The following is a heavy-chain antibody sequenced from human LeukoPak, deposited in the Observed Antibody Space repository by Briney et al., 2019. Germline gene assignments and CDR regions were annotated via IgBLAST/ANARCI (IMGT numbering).Heavy chain of an antibody. J-gene: IGHJ4*02. CDR3: ARDLNLRYYGSGSDYNPDFGY. CDR1: GYSISSGYY. Sequence: KASETLSLTCTVSGYSISSGYYWGWIRQPPGKGLEWIGSIYHSGSTYYNPSLKSRVTISVDTSNNQFSLKLSSVTAADTAVYYCARDLNLRYYGSGSDYNPDFGYWGQGTLVTVSS. CDR2: IYHSGST. V-gene: IGHV4-38-2*02. D-gene: IGHD3-10*01.